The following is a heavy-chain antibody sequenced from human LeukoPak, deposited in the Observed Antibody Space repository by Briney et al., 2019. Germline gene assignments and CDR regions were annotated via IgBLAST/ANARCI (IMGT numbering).Heavy chain of an antibody. J-gene: IGHJ4*02. CDR3: AKAIRAITFGGVIVPDY. Sequence: PGGSLILSCAASGFTFSSYAMSWVRQAPGKGLEWVSAISGSGGSTYYADSVKGRFTISRDNSKNTLYLQMNSLRAEDTAVYYCAKAIRAITFGGVIVPDYWGQGTLVTVSS. D-gene: IGHD3-16*02. V-gene: IGHV3-23*01. CDR2: ISGSGGST. CDR1: GFTFSSYA.